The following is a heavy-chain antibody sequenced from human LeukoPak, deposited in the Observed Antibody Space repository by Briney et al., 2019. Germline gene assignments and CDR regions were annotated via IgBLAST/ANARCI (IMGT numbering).Heavy chain of an antibody. CDR1: GYTFTSYG. D-gene: IGHD3-3*01. CDR2: ISAYNDNT. V-gene: IGHV1-18*01. J-gene: IGHJ3*02. Sequence: ASVKVSCKASGYTFTSYGISWVRQAPGQGLEWMGWISAYNDNTNYAQKLQGRVTMTTDTSTSTAYMEPRSLRSDDTAVYYCARDTTIFGVVRDAFDIWGQGTMVTVSS. CDR3: ARDTTIFGVVRDAFDI.